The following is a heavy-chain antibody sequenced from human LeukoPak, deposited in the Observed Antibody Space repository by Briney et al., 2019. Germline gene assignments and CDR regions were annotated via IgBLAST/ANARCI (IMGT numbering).Heavy chain of an antibody. J-gene: IGHJ4*02. V-gene: IGHV1-69*04. CDR3: ARALHTYEYPDY. D-gene: IGHD5-12*01. CDR1: GGTFSSYA. CDR2: IIPILGIA. Sequence: GASVKVSCKASGGTFSSYAISWVRQAPGQGLEWMGRIIPILGIANYAQKFQGRVTITADKSTSTAYMELSSLRSEDTAVYYCARALHTYEYPDYWGQGTLVTVSS.